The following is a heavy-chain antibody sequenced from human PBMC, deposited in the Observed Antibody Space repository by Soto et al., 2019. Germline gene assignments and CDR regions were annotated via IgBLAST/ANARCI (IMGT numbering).Heavy chain of an antibody. V-gene: IGHV4-59*01. D-gene: IGHD2-15*01. J-gene: IGHJ4*02. CDR2: IYYSGST. Sequence: QVQLQESGPGLVKPSETLSLTCTVSGGSISSYYWNWIRQSPGKGLEWIGYIYYSGSTSYNPSLKSRVTISVEPSKYQFSLKLSSVTAADTAVYYCARDRGGGHNPADYWGQGTLVTVSS. CDR3: ARDRGGGHNPADY. CDR1: GGSISSYY.